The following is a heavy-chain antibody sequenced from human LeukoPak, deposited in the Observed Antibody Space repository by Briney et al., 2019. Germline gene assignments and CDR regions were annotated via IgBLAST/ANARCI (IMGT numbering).Heavy chain of an antibody. J-gene: IGHJ4*02. Sequence: SETLSLTCAVSGYSISSGYYWGWIRQPPGKGLEWIGTFHHPGTTYYNPSLSSRVTISVDTSKNQFSLRLNSVTAADMAVYFCARDPGYTANWNYFDYWGQGALVTVSS. CDR2: FHHPGTT. CDR3: ARDPGYTANWNYFDY. D-gene: IGHD1-20*01. CDR1: GYSISSGYY. V-gene: IGHV4-38-2*02.